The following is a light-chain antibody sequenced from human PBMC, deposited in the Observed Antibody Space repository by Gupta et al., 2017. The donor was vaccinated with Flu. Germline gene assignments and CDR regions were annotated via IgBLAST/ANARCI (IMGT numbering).Light chain of an antibody. J-gene: IGLJ3*02. CDR3: QAGDSPTSWV. V-gene: IGLV3-1*01. CDR1: NLGDKY. CDR2: QDT. Sequence: SYALTQPPSVSVSPGKTARITGSGDNLGDKYACWYLQKPGRSPVLVVYQDTKRPSAIPDRFSGSNSGNTATLTXSXNQRTDXGVYYCQAGDSPTSWVFGGGTRLTVL.